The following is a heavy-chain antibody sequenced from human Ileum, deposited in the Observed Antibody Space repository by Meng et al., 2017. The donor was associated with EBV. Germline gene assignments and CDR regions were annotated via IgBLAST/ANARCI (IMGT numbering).Heavy chain of an antibody. CDR2: ISAYNGDT. CDR1: GYTFTNYG. J-gene: IGHJ4*02. D-gene: IGHD1-26*01. Sequence: QAQLVQSGGEVKKHXASXKVSCKASGYTFTNYGITWVRQAPGQGLEWMGWISAYNGDTNYAQTLQGRVTMTTDTSTSTAYMELRSLRSDDTAVYYCARVEVGITSGDYWGQGTLVTVS. V-gene: IGHV1-18*01. CDR3: ARVEVGITSGDY.